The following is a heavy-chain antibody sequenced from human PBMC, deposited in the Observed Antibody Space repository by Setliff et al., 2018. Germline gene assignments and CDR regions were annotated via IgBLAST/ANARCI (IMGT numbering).Heavy chain of an antibody. CDR3: RFWSYVYKNDY. D-gene: IGHD3-16*01. J-gene: IGHJ4*02. V-gene: IGHV4-34*01. CDR2: IYHSGST. Sequence: SETLSLTCAVYGGSFSGYHWSWIRQAPGKGLEWIGSIYHSGSTYFNPSLKSRVTISVDTSKNQFSLKLNSVTAADTTVYYCRFWSYVYKNDYWAQGTLVTVSS. CDR1: GGSFSGYH.